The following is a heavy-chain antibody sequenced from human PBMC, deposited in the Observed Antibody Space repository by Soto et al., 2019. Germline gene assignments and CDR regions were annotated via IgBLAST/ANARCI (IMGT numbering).Heavy chain of an antibody. CDR1: GGSISSGGYY. CDR3: ARDEAGDYVFDY. D-gene: IGHD4-17*01. CDR2: IYYSGST. J-gene: IGHJ4*02. Sequence: PSETLSLTCTVSGGSISSGGYYWSWIRQHPGKGLEWIGYIYYSGSTYYNPSLKSRVTISVDTSKNQFSLKLSSVTAADTAVYYCARDEAGDYVFDYWGQGTLVTVSS. V-gene: IGHV4-31*03.